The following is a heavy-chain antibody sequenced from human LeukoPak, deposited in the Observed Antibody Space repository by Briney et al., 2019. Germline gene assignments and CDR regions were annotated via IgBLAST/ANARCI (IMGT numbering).Heavy chain of an antibody. J-gene: IGHJ5*02. CDR1: GYSFTSYW. D-gene: IGHD2-15*01. CDR3: ARHGEKVVAALFPEGLSFDP. Sequence: GESLKISCKGSGYSFTSYWIGWVRQMPGKGLEWMGIIYPGDSDTRYSPSFQGQVTISADKSISTAYPQWSSLKARDTAMYYCARHGEKVVAALFPEGLSFDPWGQGTLVTVSS. V-gene: IGHV5-51*01. CDR2: IYPGDSDT.